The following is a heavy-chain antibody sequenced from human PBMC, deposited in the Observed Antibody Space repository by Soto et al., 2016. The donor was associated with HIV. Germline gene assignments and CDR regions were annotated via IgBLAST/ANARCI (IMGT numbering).Heavy chain of an antibody. V-gene: IGHV3-21*01. CDR1: GFTFSSYS. CDR2: ISSSSSYI. D-gene: IGHD3-22*01. Sequence: EVQLVESGGGLVKPGGSLRLSCAASGFTFSSYSMNWVRQAPGKGLEWVSSISSSSSYIYYADSVKGRFTISRDNAKNSLYLQMNSLRAEDTAVYYCARDGDYYDSSGYLYYFDYWGQGTLVTVSS. J-gene: IGHJ4*02. CDR3: ARDGDYYDSSGYLYYFDY.